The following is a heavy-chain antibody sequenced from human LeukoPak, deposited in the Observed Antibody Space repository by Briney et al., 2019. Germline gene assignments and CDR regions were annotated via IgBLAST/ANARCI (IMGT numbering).Heavy chain of an antibody. CDR3: ARVSITRVRHMDV. D-gene: IGHD3-10*01. CDR2: INPSGGST. CDR1: GDSFSSYY. Sequence: ASLKVSCKASGDSFSSYYMRWMRQAPGQGLEWMGKINPSGGSTSYAQKFQGTVNMTRDTSTSTVYMELSSLSSEDTAVYYCARVSITRVRHMDVWGQGTTVTVSS. J-gene: IGHJ6*02. V-gene: IGHV1-46*01.